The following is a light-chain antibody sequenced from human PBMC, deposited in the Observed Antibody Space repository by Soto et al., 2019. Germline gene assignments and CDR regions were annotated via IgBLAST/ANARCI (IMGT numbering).Light chain of an antibody. J-gene: IGKJ5*01. CDR3: QQYGSSPLVT. CDR1: QSVSTSY. Sequence: EMVLTQSPGTLSFSPGERATLSCRASQSVSTSYLAWYQQRPGEAPRLLIYGTSIRATGIPDRFSGSGSGRDFTLTISRLKPEDFAVYYCQQYGSSPLVTFGQGTRLEMK. CDR2: GTS. V-gene: IGKV3-20*01.